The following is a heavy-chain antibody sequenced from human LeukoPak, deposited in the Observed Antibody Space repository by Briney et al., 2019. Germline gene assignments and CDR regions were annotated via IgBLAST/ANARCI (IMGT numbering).Heavy chain of an antibody. J-gene: IGHJ4*02. CDR2: IYYSGST. CDR1: GGSISSYY. CDR3: ARVSSSSDFDY. V-gene: IGHV4-59*01. D-gene: IGHD6-6*01. Sequence: SETPSLTCTVSGGSISSYYWSWIRQPPGKGLEWIGYIYYSGSTNYNPSLKSRVTISVDTSKNQFSLKLSSVTAADTAAYYCARVSSSSDFDYWGQGTLVTVSS.